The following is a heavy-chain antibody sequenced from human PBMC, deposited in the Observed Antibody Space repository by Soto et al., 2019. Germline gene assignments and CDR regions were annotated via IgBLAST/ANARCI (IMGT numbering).Heavy chain of an antibody. J-gene: IGHJ6*03. CDR3: VRDLGRYFRSGYMDL. Sequence: EVQLVESGGGLVKPGGSLRLSCTASGFDFNTYSMNWVRQAPGKGLEWVSSINEDPTYIYYADSLRGRITISRDNAKDSLFLQMTSLRPDDTAVYYCVRDLGRYFRSGYMDLWGDGATVTVSS. CDR1: GFDFNTYS. CDR2: INEDPTYI. V-gene: IGHV3-21*02. D-gene: IGHD3-9*01.